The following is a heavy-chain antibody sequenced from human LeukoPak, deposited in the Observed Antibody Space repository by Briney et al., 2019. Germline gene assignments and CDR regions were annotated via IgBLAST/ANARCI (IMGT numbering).Heavy chain of an antibody. J-gene: IGHJ4*02. CDR2: ISGSGGST. D-gene: IGHD1-1*01. Sequence: PGGSLRLSCAASGFTFSAYSINWVRQAPGKGLEWVSAISGSGGSTYYADSVKGRFTISRDNSKNTLYLQMNSLRAEDTAVYYCAKDPPGGDDYWGQGTLVTVSS. V-gene: IGHV3-23*01. CDR3: AKDPPGGDDY. CDR1: GFTFSAYS.